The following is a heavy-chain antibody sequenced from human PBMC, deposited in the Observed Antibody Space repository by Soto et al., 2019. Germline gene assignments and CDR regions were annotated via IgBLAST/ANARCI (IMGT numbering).Heavy chain of an antibody. CDR2: MNPNSGNT. CDR3: ARVATYDYSDWFDP. J-gene: IGHJ5*02. Sequence: ASVKVSCKASGYTFTSYDINWVRQATGQGLEWMGWMNPNSGNTGYAQKFQGRVTMTRNTSISTAYMELSSLRSDDTAVYYCARVATYDYSDWFDPWGQGTLVTVSS. V-gene: IGHV1-8*01. D-gene: IGHD4-4*01. CDR1: GYTFTSYD.